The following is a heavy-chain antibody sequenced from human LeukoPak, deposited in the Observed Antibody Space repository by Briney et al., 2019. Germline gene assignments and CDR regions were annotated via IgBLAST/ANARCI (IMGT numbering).Heavy chain of an antibody. CDR1: GGTFSSYA. CDR3: ARDHLAYYDSSGYSPFDY. J-gene: IGHJ4*02. CDR2: IISIFGTA. D-gene: IGHD3-22*01. V-gene: IGHV1-69*13. Sequence: SVKVSCKASGGTFSSYAISWVRQAPGQGLEWMGGIISIFGTANYAQKFQGRVTITADESTSTAYMELSSLRSEDTAVYYCARDHLAYYDSSGYSPFDYWGQGTLVTVSS.